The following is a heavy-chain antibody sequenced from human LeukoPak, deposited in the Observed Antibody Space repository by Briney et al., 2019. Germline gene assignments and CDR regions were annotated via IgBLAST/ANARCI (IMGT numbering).Heavy chain of an antibody. CDR3: ARPGDYVYYYGMDV. Sequence: GGSLRLSCAASGFTFSSYAMSWDRQAPGKGLEWVSAISGSGGSTYYADSVKGRFTISRDNSKNTLYLQMNSLRAEDTAVYYCARPGDYVYYYGMDVWGQGTTVTVSS. D-gene: IGHD4-17*01. V-gene: IGHV3-23*01. J-gene: IGHJ6*02. CDR1: GFTFSSYA. CDR2: ISGSGGST.